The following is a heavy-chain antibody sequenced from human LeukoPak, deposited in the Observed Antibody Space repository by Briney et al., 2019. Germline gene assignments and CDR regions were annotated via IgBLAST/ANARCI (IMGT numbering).Heavy chain of an antibody. Sequence: SETLSLTCTVSGGSISSGGYYWSWIRQHPGKGLEWIGYIYYSGSTYYNPSLKSRVTISVDKSKNQFSLKLSSVTAADTAVYYCARDFSVHYYDSSGYRYYYGMDVWGQGTTVTVSS. D-gene: IGHD3-22*01. V-gene: IGHV4-31*03. CDR3: ARDFSVHYYDSSGYRYYYGMDV. CDR1: GGSISSGGYY. CDR2: IYYSGST. J-gene: IGHJ6*02.